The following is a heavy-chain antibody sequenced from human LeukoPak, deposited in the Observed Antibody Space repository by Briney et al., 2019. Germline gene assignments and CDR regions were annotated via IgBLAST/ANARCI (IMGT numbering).Heavy chain of an antibody. CDR2: IYYSGST. D-gene: IGHD6-13*01. J-gene: IGHJ6*03. V-gene: IGHV4-39*01. Sequence: NPSETLSLTCTVSGGSISSSSYYWGWIRQPPGKGLEWIGSIYYSGSTYYNPSLKSRVTISVDTSKNQFSLKLSSVTAADTAVYYCARVTAAGNYYYYYYMDVWGKGTTVTVSS. CDR1: GGSISSSSYY. CDR3: ARVTAAGNYYYYYYMDV.